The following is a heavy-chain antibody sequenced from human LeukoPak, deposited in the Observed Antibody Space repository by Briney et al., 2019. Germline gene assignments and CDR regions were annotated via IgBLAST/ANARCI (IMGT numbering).Heavy chain of an antibody. D-gene: IGHD1-26*01. CDR1: GFTVNSNY. CDR2: VYSGDRT. CDR3: ARGYLIDY. Sequence: GGSLRLSCAASGFTVNSNYMSWVRQAPGKGLEWVSVVYSGDRTYYADSVKGRFTISRDDSTNTLYLLMNSLRAEDTAVYYCARGYLIDYWGQGTLITVSS. V-gene: IGHV3-66*01. J-gene: IGHJ4*02.